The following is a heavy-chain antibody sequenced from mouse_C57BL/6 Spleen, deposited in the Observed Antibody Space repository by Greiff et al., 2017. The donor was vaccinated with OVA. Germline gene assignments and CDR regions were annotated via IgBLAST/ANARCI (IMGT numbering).Heavy chain of an antibody. CDR2: IHPNSGST. CDR3: ARGELLRGRAY. Sequence: VQLQQPGAELVKPGASVKLSCKASGYTFTSYWMHWVKQRPGQGLEWIGKIHPNSGSTNYNEKFKSKATLTVDKSSSTAYLLLSSLTSEDSAVYYCARGELLRGRAYWGQGTLVTVSA. D-gene: IGHD1-1*01. CDR1: GYTFTSYW. J-gene: IGHJ3*01. V-gene: IGHV1-64*01.